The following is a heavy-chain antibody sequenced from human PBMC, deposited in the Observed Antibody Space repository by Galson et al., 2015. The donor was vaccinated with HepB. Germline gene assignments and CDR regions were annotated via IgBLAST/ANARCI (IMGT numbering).Heavy chain of an antibody. V-gene: IGHV1-69*04. Sequence: SVKVSCKASGGTFSSYTISWVRQAPGQGLEWMGRIIPILGIANYAQKLQGRVTITADKSTSTAYMELSSLRSVDTAVYYCARDGDYYDSSGQIDYWGQGTLLTVSS. J-gene: IGHJ4*02. CDR1: GGTFSSYT. D-gene: IGHD3-22*01. CDR2: IIPILGIA. CDR3: ARDGDYYDSSGQIDY.